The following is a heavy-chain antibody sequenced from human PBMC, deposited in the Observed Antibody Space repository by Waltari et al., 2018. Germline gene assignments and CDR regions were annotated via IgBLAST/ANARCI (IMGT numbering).Heavy chain of an antibody. J-gene: IGHJ2*01. CDR1: GYSISSGYY. D-gene: IGHD7-27*01. V-gene: IGHV4-38-2*01. CDR2: IYHSGST. CDR3: ARRSNWGDWYFDL. Sequence: QVQLQESGPGLVKPSETLSLTCAVSGYSISSGYYWGWIRQPPGKGLEWIGSIYHSGSTYYNPYLKSRVTISVDTAKNQFSLKLSSVTAADTAVYYCARRSNWGDWYFDLWGRGTLVTVSS.